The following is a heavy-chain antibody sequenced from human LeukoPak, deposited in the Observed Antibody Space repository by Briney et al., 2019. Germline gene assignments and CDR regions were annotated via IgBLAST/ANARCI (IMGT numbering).Heavy chain of an antibody. J-gene: IGHJ4*02. CDR2: INHSGST. D-gene: IGHD6-19*01. CDR1: GGSFSGYY. Sequence: SETLSLTCAVYGGSFSGYYWSWIRQPPGKGLEWIGEINHSGSTNYNPSLKSRVTISVDTSKNQVSLKLSSVTAADTAVYYCAREGYSSGWYRYWGQGTLVTVSS. CDR3: AREGYSSGWYRY. V-gene: IGHV4-34*01.